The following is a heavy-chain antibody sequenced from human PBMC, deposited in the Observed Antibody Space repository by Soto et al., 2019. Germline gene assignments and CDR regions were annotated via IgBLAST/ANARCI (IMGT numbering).Heavy chain of an antibody. V-gene: IGHV5-51*03. CDR2: IYSVDSDT. CDR1: GYSISNYW. J-gene: IGHJ4*02. D-gene: IGHD3-9*01. Sequence: GESLKISCKVSGYSISNYWIGWVRQMPGKGLEWMGIIYSVDSDTTYSPSFQGQVTISFDKSISTAYLQWRSLKAPDTAMYFCATPVILSGPRAGFEFWGQGTQVKVSS. CDR3: ATPVILSGPRAGFEF.